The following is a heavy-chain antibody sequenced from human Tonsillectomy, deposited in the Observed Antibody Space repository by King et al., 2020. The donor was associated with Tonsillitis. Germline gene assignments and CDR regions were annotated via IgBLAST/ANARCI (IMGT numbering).Heavy chain of an antibody. D-gene: IGHD5-12*01. Sequence: VQLQESGPGLVKPSQTLSLTCTVSGRSISSGGYYYSWIRQHPGKGLEWIGNIFYTGSTYYNPSLRSRVTISVDTSKNQFSLKLNSVTAADTAVYYCARLGISGYDSVAFEIWGQGTMVTVSS. V-gene: IGHV4-31*03. CDR2: IFYTGST. CDR3: ARLGISGYDSVAFEI. CDR1: GRSISSGGYY. J-gene: IGHJ3*02.